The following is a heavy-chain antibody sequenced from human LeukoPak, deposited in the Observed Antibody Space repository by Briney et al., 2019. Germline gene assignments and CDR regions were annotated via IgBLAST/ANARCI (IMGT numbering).Heavy chain of an antibody. Sequence: GASVTVSCKASGYTFTGYYMEWVRQAPGQGLEWMGWINPNSGGTNYAQKFQGRVTMTRDTSISTAYMELSRLRSDDTAVYYCASSDSSSWYHFDYWGQGTLVTVSS. V-gene: IGHV1-2*02. CDR1: GYTFTGYY. D-gene: IGHD6-13*01. J-gene: IGHJ4*02. CDR2: INPNSGGT. CDR3: ASSDSSSWYHFDY.